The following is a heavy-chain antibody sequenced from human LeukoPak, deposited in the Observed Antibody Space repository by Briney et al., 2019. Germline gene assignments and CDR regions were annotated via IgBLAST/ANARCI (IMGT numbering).Heavy chain of an antibody. Sequence: ASVKVSCKASGDTFTSYYIHWVRQAPGQGLEWMGIIFPSGGGTSYAQKFQGRVTMTSDTSTSTVYMELSSLRSEDTAMYYCAREHRRGRQGRDYWGQGTLVTVSS. J-gene: IGHJ4*02. CDR2: IFPSGGGT. V-gene: IGHV1-46*01. CDR1: GDTFTSYY. CDR3: AREHRRGRQGRDY.